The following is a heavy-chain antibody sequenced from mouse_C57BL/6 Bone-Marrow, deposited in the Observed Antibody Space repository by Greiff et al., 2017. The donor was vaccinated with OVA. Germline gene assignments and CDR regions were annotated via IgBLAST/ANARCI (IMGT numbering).Heavy chain of an antibody. CDR2: IDPSDSYT. D-gene: IGHD3-2*02. CDR1: GYTFTSYW. CDR3: ARWGLRDY. J-gene: IGHJ2*01. Sequence: QVQLQQPGAELVMPGASVKLSCKASGYTFTSYWMHWVKQRPGQGLEWIGEIDPSDSYTNYNQKFKGKSTLTVDKSSSTAYMQLSSLTSEDSAVYYCARWGLRDYWGQGTTITVSS. V-gene: IGHV1-69*01.